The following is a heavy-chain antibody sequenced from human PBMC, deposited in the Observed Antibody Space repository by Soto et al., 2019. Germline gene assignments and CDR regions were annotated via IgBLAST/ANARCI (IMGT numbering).Heavy chain of an antibody. V-gene: IGHV4-34*01. CDR3: AIAGGGSSPFDY. CDR1: GGSFSGDY. CDR2: ISHSGST. D-gene: IGHD3-16*02. J-gene: IGHJ4*02. Sequence: PSETLSLTCTVYGGSFSGDYWSWIRQPPGKGLEWIGDISHSGSTNYNPSLKSRVTISVDTSKNQFSLKLSSVTAAATAVYYCAIAGGGSSPFDYWGQGTLVT.